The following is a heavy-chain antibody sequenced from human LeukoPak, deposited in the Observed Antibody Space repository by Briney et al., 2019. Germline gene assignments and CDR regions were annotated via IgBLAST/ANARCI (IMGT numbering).Heavy chain of an antibody. CDR1: GYTFTSYG. D-gene: IGHD5-18*01. J-gene: IGHJ4*02. CDR2: ISAYNGNT. Sequence: ASVKVSCKASGYTFTSYGIRWVRQAPGQGLEWMGWISAYNGNTNYAQKLQGRVTMTTDTSTSTAYMELRSLRSDDTAVYYCARVDRGYSYGTIDYWGQGTLVTVSS. CDR3: ARVDRGYSYGTIDY. V-gene: IGHV1-18*01.